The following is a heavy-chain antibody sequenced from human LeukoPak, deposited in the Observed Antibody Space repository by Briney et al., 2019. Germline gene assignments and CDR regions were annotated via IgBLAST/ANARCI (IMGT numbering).Heavy chain of an antibody. Sequence: SQTLSLTCTVSGGSISSGSYYWSWIRQPAGKGLEWIGRIYTSGSTNYNPSLKSRVTISVDTSKNQFSLKLSSVTAADTAVYYCASVDWNDAAFDYWDQGTLVTVSS. CDR2: IYTSGST. V-gene: IGHV4-61*02. D-gene: IGHD1-1*01. J-gene: IGHJ4*02. CDR1: GGSISSGSYY. CDR3: ASVDWNDAAFDY.